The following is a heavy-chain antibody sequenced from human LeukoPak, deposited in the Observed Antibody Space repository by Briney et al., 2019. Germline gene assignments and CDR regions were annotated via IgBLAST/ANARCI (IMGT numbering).Heavy chain of an antibody. V-gene: IGHV4-61*02. J-gene: IGHJ6*03. D-gene: IGHD5-24*01. CDR1: GGSISSGSYY. Sequence: SETLSLTCTVSGGSISSGSYYWSWIRQPAGKGLEWIGRIYTSGSTNYNPSLNSRVTISVDTSKNQFSLKLSSVTAADTAVYYCAREEMATIYYYYMDVWGKGTTVTVSS. CDR3: AREEMATIYYYYMDV. CDR2: IYTSGST.